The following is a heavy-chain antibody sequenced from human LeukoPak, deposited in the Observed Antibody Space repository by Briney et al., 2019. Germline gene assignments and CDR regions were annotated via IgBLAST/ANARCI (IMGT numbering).Heavy chain of an antibody. CDR3: AKDRKSLLWFGELSHAFDI. V-gene: IGHV3-30-3*01. J-gene: IGHJ3*02. Sequence: GGSLRLSCAASGFTFSSYAMHWVRQAPGKGLEWVAVISYDGSNKYYADSVKGRFTISRDNSKNTLYLQMNSLRAEDTAVYYCAKDRKSLLWFGELSHAFDIWGQGTMVTVSS. D-gene: IGHD3-10*01. CDR2: ISYDGSNK. CDR1: GFTFSSYA.